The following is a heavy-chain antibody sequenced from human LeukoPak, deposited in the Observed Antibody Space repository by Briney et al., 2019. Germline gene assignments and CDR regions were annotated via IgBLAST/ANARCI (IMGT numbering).Heavy chain of an antibody. J-gene: IGHJ5*02. CDR1: GYTFTGYY. D-gene: IGHD6-13*01. CDR3: TPEQHLVSGFDP. V-gene: IGHV1-2*02. Sequence: ASVKVSCKASGYTFTGYYIHWVRQAPGQGLEWMGWINPNSGGTNYAQRFQGRVTMTRDTSISTVYMELSRLRSDDTAVYSCTPEQHLVSGFDPWGQGTLVTVSS. CDR2: INPNSGGT.